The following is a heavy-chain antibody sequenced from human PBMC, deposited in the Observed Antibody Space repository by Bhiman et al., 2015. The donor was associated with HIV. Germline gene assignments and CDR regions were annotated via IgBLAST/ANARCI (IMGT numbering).Heavy chain of an antibody. Sequence: EVQLVESGGDLVQPGGSLRLSCAVSGFSVSNSYMNWVRQAPGKGLEWVSVMYSGGGTSYADSVKGRFTISRDSSKNTLYLQMNSLRAEDTAVYYCARDPPAWGQGTLVTVSS. J-gene: IGHJ5*02. CDR1: GFSVSNSY. CDR3: ARDPPA. CDR2: MYSGGGT. V-gene: IGHV3-66*01.